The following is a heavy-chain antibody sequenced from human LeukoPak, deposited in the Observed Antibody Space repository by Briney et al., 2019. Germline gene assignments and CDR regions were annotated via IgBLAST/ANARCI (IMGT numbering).Heavy chain of an antibody. D-gene: IGHD6-13*01. CDR1: GYTFTSYA. J-gene: IGHJ4*02. Sequence: ASVKVSCEASGYTFTSYAMHWVRQAPGQRLEWMGWINAGNGNTKYSQKFQGRVTITRDTSASTAYMELSSLRSEDTAVYYCARTSSSWYIRFDYWGQGTLVTVSS. V-gene: IGHV1-3*01. CDR3: ARTSSSWYIRFDY. CDR2: INAGNGNT.